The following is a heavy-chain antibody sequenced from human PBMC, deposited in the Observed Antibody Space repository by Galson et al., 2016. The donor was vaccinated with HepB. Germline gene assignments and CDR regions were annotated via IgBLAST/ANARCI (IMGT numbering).Heavy chain of an antibody. V-gene: IGHV3-30-3*01. Sequence: SLRLSCAASGFTFSNYGMHWVRQAPGKGLEWVAFISYGGSNEYYADSVKGRFTISRENSKNTLYLQMNSLRAEDTAVYYCAGGSIWCRSTSCYVDHSGHGTLGTFSS. D-gene: IGHD2-2*01. CDR2: ISYGGSNE. J-gene: IGHJ4*01. CDR1: GFTFSNYG. CDR3: AGGSIWCRSTSCYVDH.